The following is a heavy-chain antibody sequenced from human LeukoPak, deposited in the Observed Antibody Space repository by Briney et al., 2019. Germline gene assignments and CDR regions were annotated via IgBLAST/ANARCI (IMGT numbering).Heavy chain of an antibody. CDR2: IYTSGST. J-gene: IGHJ4*02. Sequence: SETLSLTSTVPGGSISSYYWSWIRQPARKGLEWIGRIYTSGSTNYNPSLKSRVTMSVDTSKNQFFLKLSSVTAADTAVYYCARAGSPYGDFFDYWGRGTLVTVSS. CDR3: ARAGSPYGDFFDY. D-gene: IGHD4-17*01. CDR1: GGSISSYY. V-gene: IGHV4-4*07.